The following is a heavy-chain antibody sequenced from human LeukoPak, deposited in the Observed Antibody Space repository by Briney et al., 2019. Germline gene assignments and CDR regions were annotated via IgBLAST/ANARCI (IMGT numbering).Heavy chain of an antibody. CDR3: ARDVSGTDYHYYAMDG. V-gene: IGHV3-21*01. CDR1: GFTFSSYA. D-gene: IGHD1-7*01. J-gene: IGHJ6*02. Sequence: GGSLRLFCAASGFTFSSYAMSWVRQAPGKGLEWVSSISSGSSYIYYADSVKGRFTISRDNAKNSLYLQMNSLRAEDTAVYYCARDVSGTDYHYYAMDGWGQGTTVTVSS. CDR2: ISSGSSYI.